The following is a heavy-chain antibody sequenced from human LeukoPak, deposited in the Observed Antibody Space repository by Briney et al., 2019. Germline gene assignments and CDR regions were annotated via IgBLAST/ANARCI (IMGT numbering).Heavy chain of an antibody. V-gene: IGHV4-34*01. Sequence: TSETLSLTCAVYGGSFSGYYWSWIRQPPGKGLEWIGEINHSGSTNYNPSLKSRVTISVDTSKNQFSLKLSSVTAADTAVYYCARATEQWLVLGRSYNWFDPWGQGTLVTVSS. D-gene: IGHD6-19*01. J-gene: IGHJ5*02. CDR1: GGSFSGYY. CDR3: ARATEQWLVLGRSYNWFDP. CDR2: INHSGST.